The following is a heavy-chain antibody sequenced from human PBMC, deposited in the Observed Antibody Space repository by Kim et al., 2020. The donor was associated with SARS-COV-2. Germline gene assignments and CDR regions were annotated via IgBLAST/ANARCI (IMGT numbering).Heavy chain of an antibody. D-gene: IGHD3-16*01. CDR3: ARAYPRLHPGS. CDR1: GFTFSNFA. J-gene: IGHJ5*02. Sequence: GGSLRLSCAASGFTFSNFAMHWVRQAPGKGLEWVAIIWHDGSNKYYADSVRGRFTISRDNSENTLYLQMNSLRADDTAVYYCARAYPRLHPGSWGQGTLVTVSS. V-gene: IGHV3-33*01. CDR2: IWHDGSNK.